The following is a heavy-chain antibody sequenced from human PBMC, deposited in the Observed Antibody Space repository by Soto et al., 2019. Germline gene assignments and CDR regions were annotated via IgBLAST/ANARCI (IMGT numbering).Heavy chain of an antibody. CDR2: IYHSGSN. CDR3: ARHRYSVFGLDT. D-gene: IGHD2-15*01. Sequence: SGTLSLTCAASGCTISSGGYSWSWIRQPPGKGLEWIGYIYHSGSNYYNPSLKSRVTISVDRSKNQFSLKLSSVSAADTAVYSCARHRYSVFGLDTWGQGTLVTASS. J-gene: IGHJ5*02. CDR1: GCTISSGGYS. V-gene: IGHV4-30-2*01.